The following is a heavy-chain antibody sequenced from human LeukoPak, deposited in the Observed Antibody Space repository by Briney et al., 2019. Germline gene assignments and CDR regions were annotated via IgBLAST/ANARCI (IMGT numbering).Heavy chain of an antibody. CDR2: INSDGSST. V-gene: IGHV3-74*01. CDR3: ARGPIPTAMVLYYYYYGTDA. J-gene: IGHJ6*04. Sequence: PGGSLRLSCAASGFTFSSYWMHWVRQAPGKGLVWVSRINSDGSSTSYADSVKGRFTISRDNAKNTLYLQMNSLRAEDTAVYYCARGPIPTAMVLYYYYYGTDAWGKGTTVTVSS. CDR1: GFTFSSYW. D-gene: IGHD5-18*01.